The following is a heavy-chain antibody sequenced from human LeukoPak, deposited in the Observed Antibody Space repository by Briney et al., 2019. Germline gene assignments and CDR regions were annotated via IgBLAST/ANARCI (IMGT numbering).Heavy chain of an antibody. CDR2: ISSSSSYI. CDR1: GFTFSSYS. D-gene: IGHD5-18*01. J-gene: IGHJ4*02. Sequence: TGGSLRLSCAASGFTFSSYSMNWVRQAPGKGLEWVSFISSSSSYIYYADSVKGRFTISRDNAKNSLYRQMNSVRAEDTAVYYCAREGEGVDTAMVTYDFGYWGQGTLVTVSS. CDR3: AREGEGVDTAMVTYDFGY. V-gene: IGHV3-21*01.